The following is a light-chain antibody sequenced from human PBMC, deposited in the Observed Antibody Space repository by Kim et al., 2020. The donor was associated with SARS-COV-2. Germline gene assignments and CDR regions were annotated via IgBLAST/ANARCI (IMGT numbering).Light chain of an antibody. CDR2: KAS. J-gene: IGKJ3*01. CDR1: QTISSW. Sequence: DIQMTQSPSTLSASVGDRVTITCRASQTISSWLAWYQQKPGKAPNLLIYKASTLESGVPSRFSGSGSGTEFTLTISSLQPDDFATYYCQQYNSSPLTFGPGTKVYIK. V-gene: IGKV1-5*03. CDR3: QQYNSSPLT.